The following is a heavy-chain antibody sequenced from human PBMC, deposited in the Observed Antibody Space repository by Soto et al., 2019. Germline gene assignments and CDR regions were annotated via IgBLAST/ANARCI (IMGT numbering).Heavy chain of an antibody. Sequence: ASVKVSCKASGYTFTSYGISWVRQAPGQGLEWMGWISAYNGNTNYAQKLQGRVTMTTDTSTSTAYMELRSLRSDDTAVYYCARDGYSYGPTGNWFDPWGQGTLVTVSS. CDR2: ISAYNGNT. D-gene: IGHD5-18*01. J-gene: IGHJ5*02. V-gene: IGHV1-18*04. CDR3: ARDGYSYGPTGNWFDP. CDR1: GYTFTSYG.